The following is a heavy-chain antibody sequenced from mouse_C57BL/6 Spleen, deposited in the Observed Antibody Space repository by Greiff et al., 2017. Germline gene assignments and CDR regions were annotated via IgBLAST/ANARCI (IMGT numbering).Heavy chain of an antibody. CDR3: ARGNYPYYYAMDY. CDR2: IDPSDSET. Sequence: QVQLQQPGAELVRPGSSVTLSCKASGYTFTSYWLHWVKQRPIPGLEWIGNIDPSDSETHYNQKFKDKATLTVDKSSSTAYMQLSSLTSEDSAVYYCARGNYPYYYAMDYWGQGTSVTVSS. J-gene: IGHJ4*01. CDR1: GYTFTSYW. V-gene: IGHV1-52*01. D-gene: IGHD2-1*01.